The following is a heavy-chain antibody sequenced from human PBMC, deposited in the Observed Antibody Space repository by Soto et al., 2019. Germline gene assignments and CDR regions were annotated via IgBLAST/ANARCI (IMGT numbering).Heavy chain of an antibody. J-gene: IGHJ4*02. D-gene: IGHD6-19*01. CDR2: ISWSGNDL. CDR3: VKGLNIDYNSAWFYFDY. V-gene: IGHV3-9*01. CDR1: VFTLNDYT. Sequence: GGSLRLSCAPSVFTLNDYTIHSFRQTPRKDLEWVASISWSGNDLDYMDSVEGRFTISRDNAKNSLYLQMNSLRVEDTALYYFVKGLNIDYNSAWFYFDYWGQGTVVTVSS.